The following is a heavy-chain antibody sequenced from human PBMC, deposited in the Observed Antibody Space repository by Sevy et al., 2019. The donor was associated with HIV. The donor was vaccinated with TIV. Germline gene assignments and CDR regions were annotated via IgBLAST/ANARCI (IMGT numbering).Heavy chain of an antibody. J-gene: IGHJ4*02. D-gene: IGHD3-16*01. V-gene: IGHV3-74*01. CDR1: GFTFSNYW. CDR2: VRGDGTTT. CDR3: ARYAYDSNFDY. Sequence: GGSLRLTCAASGFTFSNYWMHWVRRVPGKGPTWVSNVRGDGTTTVYADSVKGRFTISRDNAKNTLYLQMNNLRAEDTATYYCARYAYDSNFDYWVQGTLVTVSS.